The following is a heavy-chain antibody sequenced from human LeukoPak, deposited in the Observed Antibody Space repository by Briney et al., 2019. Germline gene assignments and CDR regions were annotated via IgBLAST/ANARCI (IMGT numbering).Heavy chain of an antibody. V-gene: IGHV4-59*11. CDR2: IYYSGST. Sequence: SETLSLTCTVSGGSISSHYWSWIRQPPGKGLEWIGFIYYSGSTNYNPSLKSRVTISVDTSKNQFSLKLSSVTAADTAVYYCARGGFYDFWSGYYTRDVWFDPWGQGTLVTVSS. CDR3: ARGGFYDFWSGYYTRDVWFDP. D-gene: IGHD3-3*01. CDR1: GGSISSHY. J-gene: IGHJ5*02.